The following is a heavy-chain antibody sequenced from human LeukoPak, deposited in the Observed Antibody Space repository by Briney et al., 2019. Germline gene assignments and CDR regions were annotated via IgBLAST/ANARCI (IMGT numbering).Heavy chain of an antibody. J-gene: IGHJ5*02. Sequence: PSETQSLTCAVSGYSISSGYYWGWIRQPPGKGLEWIGSIYHSGSTYYNPSLKSRVTISVDTSKNQFSLKLSSVTAADTAVYYCARALPWGIVVVPAAIPGWFDPWGQGTLVTVSS. V-gene: IGHV4-38-2*01. D-gene: IGHD2-2*02. CDR1: GYSISSGYY. CDR2: IYHSGST. CDR3: ARALPWGIVVVPAAIPGWFDP.